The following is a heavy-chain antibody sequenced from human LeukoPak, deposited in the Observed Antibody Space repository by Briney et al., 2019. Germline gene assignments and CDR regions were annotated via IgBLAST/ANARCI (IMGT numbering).Heavy chain of an antibody. D-gene: IGHD3-9*01. CDR3: AEELRYFDWANWFDP. CDR2: ISSSGSTI. Sequence: GGSLRLSCAASGSTFSSYEMNWVRQAPGKGLEWVSYISSSGSTIYYADSVKGRFTISRDNSKNTLYLQMNSLRAEDTAVYYCAEELRYFDWANWFDPWGQGTLVTVSS. CDR1: GSTFSSYE. J-gene: IGHJ5*02. V-gene: IGHV3-48*03.